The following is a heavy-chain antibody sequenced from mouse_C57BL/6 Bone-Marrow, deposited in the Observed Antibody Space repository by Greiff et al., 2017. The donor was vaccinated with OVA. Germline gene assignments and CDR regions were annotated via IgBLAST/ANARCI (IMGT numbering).Heavy chain of an antibody. J-gene: IGHJ4*01. CDR3: ARPRYYGSRYAMDY. V-gene: IGHV1-26*01. CDR1: GYTFTDYY. Sequence: EVKLVESGPELVKPGASVKISCKASGYTFTDYYMNWVKQSHGKSLEWIGDINPNNGGTSYNQKFKGKATLTVDKSSSTAYMELRSLTSEDSAVYYCARPRYYGSRYAMDYWGQGTSVTVSS. CDR2: INPNNGGT. D-gene: IGHD1-1*01.